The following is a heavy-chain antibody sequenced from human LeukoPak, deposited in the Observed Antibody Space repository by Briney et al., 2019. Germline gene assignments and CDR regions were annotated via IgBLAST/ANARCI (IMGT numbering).Heavy chain of an antibody. V-gene: IGHV3-53*01. J-gene: IGHJ4*02. CDR1: GFTVSTYS. Sequence: GGSLRLSCAASGFTVSTYSVNWVRQAPGKGLEWVSVIYSGGNTNYADSVKGRFTISRDNAKNSLYLQMNSLRAEDTAVYYCANSLGYYDSSGYYPDYWGQGTLVTVSS. D-gene: IGHD3-22*01. CDR2: IYSGGNT. CDR3: ANSLGYYDSSGYYPDY.